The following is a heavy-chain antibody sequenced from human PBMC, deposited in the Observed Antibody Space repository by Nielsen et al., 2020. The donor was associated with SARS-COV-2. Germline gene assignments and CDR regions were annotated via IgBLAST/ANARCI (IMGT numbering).Heavy chain of an antibody. CDR2: IYYSGST. CDR3: ARHYVAIGPNWFDP. D-gene: IGHD3-16*01. V-gene: IGHV4-39*01. CDR1: GGSISSSTYY. Sequence: SETLSLTCTVSGGSISSSTYYWGWIRQPPGKGLEWIGSIYYSGSTYYNPSLKSRVTISVDTSKNQFSLKLSSVTAADTAVYYCARHYVAIGPNWFDPWGQGTLVTVSS. J-gene: IGHJ5*02.